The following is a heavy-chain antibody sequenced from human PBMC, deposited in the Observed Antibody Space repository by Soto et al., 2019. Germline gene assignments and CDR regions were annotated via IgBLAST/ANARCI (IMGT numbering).Heavy chain of an antibody. J-gene: IGHJ3*02. Sequence: SVKVSCKASGGTFSSYAICWVRQAPGQGLEWMGGIIPIFGTANYAQKFQGRVTITADKSTSTAYMELSSLRSEDTAVYYCARKRKNYYDSSGYYRGGACDIWGQGTMVTVSS. D-gene: IGHD3-22*01. CDR2: IIPIFGTA. CDR1: GGTFSSYA. V-gene: IGHV1-69*06. CDR3: ARKRKNYYDSSGYYRGGACDI.